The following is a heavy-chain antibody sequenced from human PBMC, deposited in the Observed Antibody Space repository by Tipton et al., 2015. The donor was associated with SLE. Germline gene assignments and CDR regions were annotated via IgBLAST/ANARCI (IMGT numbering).Heavy chain of an antibody. CDR1: GFTLSSYA. CDR3: AREGAAAGRGYFDY. CDR2: ISYDGSNK. J-gene: IGHJ4*02. D-gene: IGHD6-13*01. Sequence: RSLRLSCAASGFTLSSYAMHWVRQAPGKGLEWVAVISYDGSNKYYADSVKGRFTISRDNSKNTLYLQMNSLRAEDTAVYYCAREGAAAGRGYFDYWGQGTLVTVSS. V-gene: IGHV3-30*04.